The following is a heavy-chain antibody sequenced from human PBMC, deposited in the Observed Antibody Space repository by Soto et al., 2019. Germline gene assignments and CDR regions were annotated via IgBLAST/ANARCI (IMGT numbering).Heavy chain of an antibody. CDR3: ARGTEVAGD. CDR2: IYYSGDT. Sequence: PSETLSLTCTVSGGSISTYTWSWIRQPPGKGLEYIGYIYYSGDTAYNPSLKSRVTISFDTSKNQFSLKLTSVTAADTAVYFCARGTEVAGDWGQGTLVTSPQ. J-gene: IGHJ4*02. V-gene: IGHV4-59*01. CDR1: GGSISTYT. D-gene: IGHD5-12*01.